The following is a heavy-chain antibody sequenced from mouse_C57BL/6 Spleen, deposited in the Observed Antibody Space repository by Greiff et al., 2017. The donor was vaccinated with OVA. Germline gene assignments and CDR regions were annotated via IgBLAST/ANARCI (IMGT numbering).Heavy chain of an antibody. J-gene: IGHJ1*03. CDR1: GFTFSDYG. D-gene: IGHD2-5*01. CDR2: ISSGSSTI. CDR3: ATYYSNYGWYFDV. V-gene: IGHV5-17*01. Sequence: EVKLVESGGGLVKPGGSLKLSCAASGFTFSDYGMHWVRQAPEKGLEWVAYISSGSSTIYYADTVKGRFTISRDNAKNTLFLQMTSLRSEDTAMYYCATYYSNYGWYFDVWGTGTTVTVSS.